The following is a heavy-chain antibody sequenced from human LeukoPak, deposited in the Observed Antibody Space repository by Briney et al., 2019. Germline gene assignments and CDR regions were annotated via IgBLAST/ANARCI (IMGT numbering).Heavy chain of an antibody. CDR3: ARVPSKQQLFKRRSWFDP. CDR1: GYTFTSYD. V-gene: IGHV1-8*03. D-gene: IGHD6-13*01. J-gene: IGHJ5*02. Sequence: ASVKVSCKASGYTFTSYDINWVRQATGQGLEWMGWMNPNSGNTGYAQKFQGRVTITRNTSISTAYMELSSLRSEDTAVYYCARVPSKQQLFKRRSWFDPWGQGTLVTVSS. CDR2: MNPNSGNT.